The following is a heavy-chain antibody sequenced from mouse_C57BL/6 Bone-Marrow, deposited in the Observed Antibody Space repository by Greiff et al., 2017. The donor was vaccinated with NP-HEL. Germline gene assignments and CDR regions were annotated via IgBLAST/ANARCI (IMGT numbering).Heavy chain of an antibody. Sequence: EVKVEESGGGLVQPGGSMKLSCAASGFTFSDAWMDWVRQSPEKGLEWVAEIRNKANNHATYYAESVKGRFTISRDDSKSSVYLQMNSLRAEDTGIYYCTSKCYYGSSYGFAYWGQGTLVTVSA. V-gene: IGHV6-6*01. CDR1: GFTFSDAW. J-gene: IGHJ3*01. CDR3: TSKCYYGSSYGFAY. D-gene: IGHD1-1*01. CDR2: IRNKANNHAT.